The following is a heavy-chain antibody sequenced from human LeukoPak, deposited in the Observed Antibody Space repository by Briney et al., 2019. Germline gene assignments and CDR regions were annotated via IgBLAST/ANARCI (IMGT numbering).Heavy chain of an antibody. CDR1: GGSISSSNYY. CDR3: ARHGDYVWGSYRYPWFDP. D-gene: IGHD3-16*02. CDR2: IYYSGST. V-gene: IGHV4-39*01. J-gene: IGHJ5*02. Sequence: PSETLSLTCTVSGGSISSSNYYWDWIRQPPGKGLDWIGSIYYSGSTYYNPSLESRVTISVDTSKNQFSLKLSSVTAADTAVYYCARHGDYVWGSYRYPWFDPWGQGTLVTVSS.